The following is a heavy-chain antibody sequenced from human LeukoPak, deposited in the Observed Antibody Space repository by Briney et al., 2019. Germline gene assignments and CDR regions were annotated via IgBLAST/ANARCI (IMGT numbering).Heavy chain of an antibody. CDR2: INPNSGDT. CDR3: ARRGYSYGLDEPPIRY. CDR1: GYTFTGYY. D-gene: IGHD5-18*01. Sequence: ASVKVSCKASGYTFTGYYMHWVRQTPGQGLEWMRWINPNSGDTNYAQKFQGRITMTRDTSITTAFMELSRLTSDDTAVYYCARRGYSYGLDEPPIRYWAQGTLVTVSS. J-gene: IGHJ4*02. V-gene: IGHV1-2*02.